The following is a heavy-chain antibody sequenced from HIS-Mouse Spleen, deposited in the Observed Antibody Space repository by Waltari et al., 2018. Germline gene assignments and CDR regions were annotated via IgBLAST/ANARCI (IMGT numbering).Heavy chain of an antibody. V-gene: IGHV4-39*07. J-gene: IGHJ2*01. CDR2: IYYSGST. D-gene: IGHD6-13*01. CDR1: GGSISSSSYY. CDR3: AREIPYSSSWYDWYFDL. Sequence: QLQLQESGPGLVKPSETLSLTCTVSGGSISSSSYYWGWIRQPPGKGREGIGSIYYSGSTSYNPSLKSRVTISVDTSKNQFSLKLSSVTAADTAVYYCAREIPYSSSWYDWYFDLWGRGTLVTVSS.